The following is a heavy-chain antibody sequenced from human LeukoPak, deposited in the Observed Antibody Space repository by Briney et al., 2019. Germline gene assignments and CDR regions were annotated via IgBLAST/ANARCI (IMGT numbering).Heavy chain of an antibody. Sequence: PXXSLRLSCAASGFTFSSYAMSWVGQARGKGVEWVSVFSGIGGITYSPDSVTARFTISRDNSKNPLYLQMNSLTAEDTAVYYCAKDVGGYDGPFYYWGQGTLVTVSS. CDR3: AKDVGGYDGPFYY. J-gene: IGHJ4*02. CDR2: FSGIGGIT. CDR1: GFTFSSYA. V-gene: IGHV3-23*01. D-gene: IGHD5-12*01.